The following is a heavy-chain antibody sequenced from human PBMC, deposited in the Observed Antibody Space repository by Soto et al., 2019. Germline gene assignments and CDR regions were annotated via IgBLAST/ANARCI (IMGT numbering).Heavy chain of an antibody. CDR2: IIPILGIA. J-gene: IGHJ5*02. CDR3: ARASGWYNWFDP. D-gene: IGHD6-19*01. CDR1: GGTFSSYT. V-gene: IGHV1-69*02. Sequence: SVKVSCKASGGTFSSYTISWVRQAPGQGLEWMGRIIPILGIANYAQKFQGRGTITADKSTSTAYMELSSLRSEDTAVYYCARASGWYNWFDPWGQGTLVTVSS.